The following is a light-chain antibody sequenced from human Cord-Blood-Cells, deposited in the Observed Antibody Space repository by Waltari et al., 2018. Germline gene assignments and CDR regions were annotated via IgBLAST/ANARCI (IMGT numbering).Light chain of an antibody. Sequence: DIQMTQSPSSMYASVGDRVTITCQASQDISNYLNWYQQKPGKAPKLLIYDASNLETGVPSRFSGSGSGTDFTCTISSLQPEDIATYYCQQYDNLPPLTFGGGTKVEIK. CDR2: DAS. J-gene: IGKJ4*01. CDR1: QDISNY. CDR3: QQYDNLPPLT. V-gene: IGKV1-33*01.